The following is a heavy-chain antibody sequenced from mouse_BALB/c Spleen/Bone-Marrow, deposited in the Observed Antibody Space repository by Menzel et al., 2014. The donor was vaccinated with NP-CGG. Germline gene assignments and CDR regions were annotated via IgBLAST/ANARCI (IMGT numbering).Heavy chain of an antibody. CDR1: GYSITSGFA. D-gene: IGHD1-3*01. J-gene: IGHJ2*01. CDR3: ARSGNFFDY. CDR2: ISSSGRT. Sequence: EVKVVESGPGLVKPSQSLSLTYIVTGYSITSGFAWNWIRQFPGNNLEWMGYISSSGRTSYHPSLKGRISITRDTSKNQFFLQLNSVTTEDTATYYCARSGNFFDYWGQGTTLTVSS. V-gene: IGHV3-2*02.